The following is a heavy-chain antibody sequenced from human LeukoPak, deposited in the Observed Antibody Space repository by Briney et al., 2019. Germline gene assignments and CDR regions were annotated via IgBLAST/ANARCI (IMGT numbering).Heavy chain of an antibody. CDR3: ARGLKFYGSDVFDY. CDR2: ISSSGSTI. D-gene: IGHD3-10*01. V-gene: IGHV3-48*03. CDR1: GFTFSSYE. J-gene: IGHJ4*02. Sequence: GGSLRLSCAASGFTFSSYEMNWVRQAPGKGLEGASYISSSGSTIYYADSVKGRLTISRDNAKNSLYLQMNSLRAADTAVYYCARGLKFYGSDVFDYWGQGTLVTVSS.